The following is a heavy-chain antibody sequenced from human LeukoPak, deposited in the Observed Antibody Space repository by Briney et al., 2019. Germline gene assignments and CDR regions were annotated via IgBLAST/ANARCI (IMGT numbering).Heavy chain of an antibody. CDR1: GFTFSSYA. Sequence: GRSLRLSCAASGFTFSSYAMHWVRQAPGKGLEWVSHISSSSTIYYADSVKGRFTISRDNAKDSLYLQMNSLRAEDTAVYYCARGVVVPASVGWFDPWDQGTLVTVSS. CDR3: ARGVVVPASVGWFDP. D-gene: IGHD2-2*01. J-gene: IGHJ5*02. V-gene: IGHV3-48*04. CDR2: ISSSSTI.